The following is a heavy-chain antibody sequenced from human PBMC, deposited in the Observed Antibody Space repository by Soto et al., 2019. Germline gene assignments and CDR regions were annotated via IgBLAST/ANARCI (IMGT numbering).Heavy chain of an antibody. CDR3: ARGRGEFDA. J-gene: IGHJ5*02. Sequence: ASETLSLTCAVYGASLSDNYCNWLRQPPGKGLEWIGEINHSGNTNYNPSLRSRVTISIDTSKNQLSLNLRSVSAADTAVYYCARGRGEFDAWGPGTPVTVSS. D-gene: IGHD2-21*01. CDR1: GASLSDNY. CDR2: INHSGNT. V-gene: IGHV4-34*01.